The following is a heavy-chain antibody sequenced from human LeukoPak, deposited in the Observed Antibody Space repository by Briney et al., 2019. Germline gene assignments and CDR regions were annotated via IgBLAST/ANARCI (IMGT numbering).Heavy chain of an antibody. CDR2: IIPILGIA. J-gene: IGHJ6*02. D-gene: IGHD3-9*01. CDR3: ARGKGFDILTGYSHYYYYGMDV. V-gene: IGHV1-69*04. Sequence: SVKVSCKASRGTFSSYAISWVRQAPGQGLEWMGRIIPILGIANYAQKFQGRVTITADKSTSTAYMELSSLRSEDTAVYYCARGKGFDILTGYSHYYYYGMDVWGQGTTVTVSS. CDR1: RGTFSSYA.